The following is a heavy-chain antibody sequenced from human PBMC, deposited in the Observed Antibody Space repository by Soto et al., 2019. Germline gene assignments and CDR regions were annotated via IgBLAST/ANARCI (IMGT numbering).Heavy chain of an antibody. V-gene: IGHV3-73*02. Sequence: EVQLVESGGGLVQPGGSLKLSCAASGFTFSGSAMHWVRQASGKGLEWVGRIRDKANSYATAYTASVKGRFTISRAAAKNTSYRQMTSLNTEDTAVYYCTRLYCGGDCDFDSWGQGTLVTVSS. CDR3: TRLYCGGDCDFDS. CDR2: IRDKANSYAT. CDR1: GFTFSGSA. D-gene: IGHD2-21*02. J-gene: IGHJ4*02.